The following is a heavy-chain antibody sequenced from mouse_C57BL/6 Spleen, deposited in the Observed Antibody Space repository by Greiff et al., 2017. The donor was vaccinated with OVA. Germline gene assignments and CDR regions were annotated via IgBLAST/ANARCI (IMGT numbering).Heavy chain of an antibody. CDR1: GYTFTSYW. J-gene: IGHJ3*01. D-gene: IGHD1-1*01. V-gene: IGHV1-69*01. CDR2: IDPSDSYT. CDR3: ARGGSSYVAY. Sequence: VRLQQPGAELVMPGASVKLSCKASGYTFTSYWMHWVKQRPGQGLEWIGEIDPSDSYTNYNQKFKGKSTLTVDKSSSTAYMQLSSLTSEDSAVYYCARGGSSYVAYWGQGTLVTVSA.